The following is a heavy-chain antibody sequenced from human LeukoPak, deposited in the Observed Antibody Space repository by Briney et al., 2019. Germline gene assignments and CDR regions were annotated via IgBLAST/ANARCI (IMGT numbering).Heavy chain of an antibody. D-gene: IGHD2-2*01. CDR3: GRDNKFVVPF. CDR1: GGSFSGYY. CDR2: INHSGST. V-gene: IGHV4-34*01. Sequence: SETLSLTCAVYGGSFSGYYWSWIRQPPGKGLEWVGEINHSGSTNYNPSLKSRVTISVDTSKNQFSLKLSSVTAADTAVYYCGRDNKFVVPFGGRGTLVTVSS. J-gene: IGHJ4*02.